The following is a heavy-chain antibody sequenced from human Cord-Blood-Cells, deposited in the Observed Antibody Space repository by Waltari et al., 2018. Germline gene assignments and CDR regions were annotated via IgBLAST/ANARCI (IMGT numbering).Heavy chain of an antibody. CDR1: GDTFTSYD. Sequence: QVQLVQSGAEVKKPGASVKASCKAAGDTFTSYDINWVRQATGQGLEWMGWMNPHSGNTGYAQKFQGRVTMTRNTSISTAYMELSSLRSEDTAVYYCACGYSSSWYEDWGQGTLVTVSS. V-gene: IGHV1-8*01. J-gene: IGHJ4*02. CDR2: MNPHSGNT. CDR3: ACGYSSSWYED. D-gene: IGHD6-13*01.